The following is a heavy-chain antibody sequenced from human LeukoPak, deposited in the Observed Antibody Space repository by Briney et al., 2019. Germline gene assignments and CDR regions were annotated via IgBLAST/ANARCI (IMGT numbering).Heavy chain of an antibody. Sequence: GGSLRLSCAASGFTFSSYGMHWVRQAPGKGLEWVAFIRYDGSNKYYADSVKGRFTISRDNSKNTLYLQMNSLRAEDTAVYYCAKDAVAGIAVADHYYYMDVWGKGTTVTISS. CDR1: GFTFSSYG. V-gene: IGHV3-30*02. J-gene: IGHJ6*03. CDR3: AKDAVAGIAVADHYYYMDV. CDR2: IRYDGSNK. D-gene: IGHD6-19*01.